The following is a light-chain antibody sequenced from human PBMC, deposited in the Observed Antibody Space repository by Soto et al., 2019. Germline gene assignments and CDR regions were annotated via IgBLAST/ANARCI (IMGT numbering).Light chain of an antibody. CDR3: KQYNAYPWT. J-gene: IGKJ1*01. Sequence: DIQMTQFPSSLSANVGDVVTISCRASQGLRNKLAWFQQKPGKAPKPLIYETSNLQSGVPSKFRGSGSGTNFTLTISSLQPGDFATYYCKQYNAYPWTFGQGTKVEFK. CDR2: ETS. V-gene: IGKV1-16*02. CDR1: QGLRNK.